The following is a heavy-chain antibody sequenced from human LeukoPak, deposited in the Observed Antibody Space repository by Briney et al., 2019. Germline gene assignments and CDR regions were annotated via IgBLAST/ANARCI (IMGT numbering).Heavy chain of an antibody. CDR2: IIPIFGTA. CDR3: ARSDYTENWFDP. CDR1: GGTFSSYA. Sequence: SVKVSCKASGGTFSSYAISWVRQAPGQGLEWMGGIIPIFGTANYAQKFQGRVTITTDESTSTASMELSSLRSEDTAVYYCARSDYTENWFDPWGQGTLVTVSS. V-gene: IGHV1-69*05. D-gene: IGHD4-11*01. J-gene: IGHJ5*02.